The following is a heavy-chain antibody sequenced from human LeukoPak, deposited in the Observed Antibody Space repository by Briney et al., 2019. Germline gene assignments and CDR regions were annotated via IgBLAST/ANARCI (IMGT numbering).Heavy chain of an antibody. CDR2: IGTAGDT. CDR3: ARDSLRGFFDI. CDR1: GFTFSSYD. V-gene: IGHV3-13*01. Sequence: GGSLRLSCAASGFTFSSYDMHWVRQATGKGLEWVSAIGTAGDTYYPGSVKGRFTISRENAKNSLYLQMNSLRAGDTAVYYCARDSLRGFFDIWGQGTMVTVSS. J-gene: IGHJ3*02.